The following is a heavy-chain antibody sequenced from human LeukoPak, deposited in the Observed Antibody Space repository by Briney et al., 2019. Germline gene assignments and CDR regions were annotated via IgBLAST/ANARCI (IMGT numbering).Heavy chain of an antibody. CDR2: IYSGGST. V-gene: IGHV3-53*01. Sequence: GGSLRLSCAASGLTVSSNYMSWVRQAPGKGLEWVSVIYSGGSTYYADSVKGRFTISRDNSKNTLYLQMNSLRAEDTAVYYCARAPERYYGLDIWGQGTMVTVSS. CDR1: GLTVSSNY. J-gene: IGHJ3*02. D-gene: IGHD3-10*01. CDR3: ARAPERYYGLDI.